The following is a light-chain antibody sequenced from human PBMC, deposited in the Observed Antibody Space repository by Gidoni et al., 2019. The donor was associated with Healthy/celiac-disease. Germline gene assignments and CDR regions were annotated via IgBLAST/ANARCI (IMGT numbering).Light chain of an antibody. V-gene: IGLV7-46*01. J-gene: IGLJ1*01. Sequence: QAVVTQEPSLTVSQGGTVTLTRGSSTGAVTSGHYPYWFQQKPGQAPRTLIYDTSNKHSWTPARFSGSLLGGKAALTLSGAQPEDEAEYYCLLSYSGARTGVFGTGTKVTVL. CDR3: LLSYSGARTGV. CDR2: DTS. CDR1: TGAVTSGHY.